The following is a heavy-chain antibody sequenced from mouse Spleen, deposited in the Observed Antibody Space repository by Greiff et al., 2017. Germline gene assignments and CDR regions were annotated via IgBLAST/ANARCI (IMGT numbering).Heavy chain of an antibody. CDR1: GDSITSGY. CDR3: ARYYYGSSSYWYFDV. Sequence: VQLQQSGPSLVKPSQTLSLTCSVTGDSITSGYWNWIRKFPGNKLEYMGYISYSGSTYYNPSLKSRISITRDTSKNQYYLQLNSVTTEDTATYYCARYYYGSSSYWYFDVWGAGTTVTVSS. D-gene: IGHD1-1*01. J-gene: IGHJ1*01. V-gene: IGHV3-8*02. CDR2: ISYSGST.